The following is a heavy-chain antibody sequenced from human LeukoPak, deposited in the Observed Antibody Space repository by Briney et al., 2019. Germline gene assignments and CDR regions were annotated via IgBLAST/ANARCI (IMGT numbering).Heavy chain of an antibody. J-gene: IGHJ4*02. V-gene: IGHV4-34*01. Sequence: PSETLSLTCAVYGGSFSGYYWSWIRQPPGKGLEWIGEINHSGSTNYNPSLKSGVTISVDTSKNQFSLKLSSVTAADTAVYYCARGGDTPFDYWGQGTLVTVSS. CDR3: ARGGDTPFDY. D-gene: IGHD5-18*01. CDR1: GGSFSGYY. CDR2: INHSGST.